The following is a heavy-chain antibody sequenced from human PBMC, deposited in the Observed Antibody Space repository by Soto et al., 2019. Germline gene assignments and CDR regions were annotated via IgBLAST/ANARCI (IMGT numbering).Heavy chain of an antibody. Sequence: EVQLLESGGGLVQPGGSLRLSCAASGFTFSNYAMSWVRQAPGEGLEWVSAISGGGDTTFYADSVKGRFTIYRDNSRNTLYLEMSSLRAEDTAAFYCAKEGGTASTPYVDHWGQGTLVTVSS. V-gene: IGHV3-23*01. CDR2: ISGGGDTT. D-gene: IGHD4-17*01. CDR3: AKEGGTASTPYVDH. CDR1: GFTFSNYA. J-gene: IGHJ4*02.